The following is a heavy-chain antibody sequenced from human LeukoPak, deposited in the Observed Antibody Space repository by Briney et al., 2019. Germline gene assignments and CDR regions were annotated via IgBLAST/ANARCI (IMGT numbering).Heavy chain of an antibody. D-gene: IGHD3-10*01. CDR3: ASFLGGRKFGELPYLSFDY. CDR2: IYPGDSDT. V-gene: IGHV5-51*01. Sequence: GESLKISCKGSGYSFTSYWIGWVCQMPGKGLEWMGIIYPGDSDTRYSPSFQGQVTISADKSISTAYLQWSSLKASDTAMYYCASFLGGRKFGELPYLSFDYWGQGTLVTVSS. J-gene: IGHJ4*02. CDR1: GYSFTSYW.